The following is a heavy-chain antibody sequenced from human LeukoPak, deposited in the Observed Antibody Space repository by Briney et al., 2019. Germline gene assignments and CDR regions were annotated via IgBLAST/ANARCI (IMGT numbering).Heavy chain of an antibody. J-gene: IGHJ5*02. CDR2: IYPGDSDT. CDR3: ARRDLGYSYDRLGDWFDP. D-gene: IGHD5-18*01. CDR1: GYSFTSYW. Sequence: GESLKISCKGSGYSFTSYWIGWMRQMPGKGLEWMGVIYPGDSDTRYSPSFQGQVTISADKSISTAYLQWSSLKASDTAMYYCARRDLGYSYDRLGDWFDPWGQGTLVTVSS. V-gene: IGHV5-51*01.